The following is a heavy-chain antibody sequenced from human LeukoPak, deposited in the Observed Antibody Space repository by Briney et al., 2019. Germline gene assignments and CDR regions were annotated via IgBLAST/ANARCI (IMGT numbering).Heavy chain of an antibody. CDR2: INPSGGST. V-gene: IGHV1-46*01. CDR3: ARHLHYYDSSGYWVAGYYFDY. Sequence: ASVKVSCKASGYTFTSYYMHWVRQAPGQGLEWMGIINPSGGSTSYAQKFQGRVTMTRDTSTSTVYMELSSLRSEDTAVYYCARHLHYYDSSGYWVAGYYFDYWGQGTLVTVSS. J-gene: IGHJ4*02. D-gene: IGHD3-22*01. CDR1: GYTFTSYY.